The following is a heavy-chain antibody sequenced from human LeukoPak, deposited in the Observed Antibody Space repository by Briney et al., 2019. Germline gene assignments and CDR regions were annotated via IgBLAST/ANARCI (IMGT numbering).Heavy chain of an antibody. Sequence: GGSLRLSCAASGFTFSNYAMTWVRQAPGKGLEWVSSIISGGSAIYHAESVRGRFIMSRDDSKNMVYLQVNSLRVEDTALYYCTKGVAASRSPYCMDVWGKGTTVTVSS. D-gene: IGHD2-2*01. CDR2: IISGGSAI. CDR3: TKGVAASRSPYCMDV. J-gene: IGHJ6*03. V-gene: IGHV3-23*01. CDR1: GFTFSNYA.